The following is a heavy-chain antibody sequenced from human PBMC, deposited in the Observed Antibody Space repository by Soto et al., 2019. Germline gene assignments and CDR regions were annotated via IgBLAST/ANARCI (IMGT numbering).Heavy chain of an antibody. CDR1: GFIFIDHA. V-gene: IGHV3-11*04. CDR2: ISSSGSTI. Sequence: GGPQGLSYEASGFIFIDHAMSWVRQAPGKGLEWVSAISSSGSTIYYADSVKGRFTISRDNAKNSLYLQMSSLRAEDTTVYYCARIYCTNGVCYGPGMDVWGQGTTVTVSS. D-gene: IGHD2-8*01. J-gene: IGHJ6*02. CDR3: ARIYCTNGVCYGPGMDV.